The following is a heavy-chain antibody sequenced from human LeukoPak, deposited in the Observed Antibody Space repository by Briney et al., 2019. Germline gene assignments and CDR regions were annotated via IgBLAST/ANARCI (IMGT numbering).Heavy chain of an antibody. J-gene: IGHJ4*02. Sequence: GGSLRLSCAASGFTFSDYYMSWIRQAPRKGLEWVSYISSSGSTIYYADSVKGRFTISRDNAKNSLYLQMNSLRAEDTAVYYCARRGYSNYVYHFDYWGQGTLVTVSS. CDR2: ISSSGSTI. V-gene: IGHV3-11*04. D-gene: IGHD4-11*01. CDR3: ARRGYSNYVYHFDY. CDR1: GFTFSDYY.